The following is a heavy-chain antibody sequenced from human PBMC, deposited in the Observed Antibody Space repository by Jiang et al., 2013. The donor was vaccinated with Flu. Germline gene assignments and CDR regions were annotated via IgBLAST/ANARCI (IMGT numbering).Heavy chain of an antibody. CDR3: ARPLNVITVSGTRFQH. CDR1: GYTFTSYT. V-gene: IGHV1-3*01. CDR2: VSGGSGTT. Sequence: SGAEVKTPGASVKVSCKTSGYTFTSYTVHWLRQAPGQGLEWMGWVSGGSGTTKFSQQFQDRVTFTRDTSASTAYMELASLRSEDTAVYYCARPLNVITVSGTRFQHWGQGTLVTVSS. J-gene: IGHJ1*01. D-gene: IGHD6-19*01.